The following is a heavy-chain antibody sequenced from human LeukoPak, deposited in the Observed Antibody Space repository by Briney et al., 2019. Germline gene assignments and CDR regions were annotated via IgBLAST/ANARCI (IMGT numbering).Heavy chain of an antibody. CDR1: GGSISSGGYS. CDR2: IYYSGST. J-gene: IGHJ3*02. D-gene: IGHD3-22*01. V-gene: IGHV4-30-4*07. CDR3: ARGNYYDSRTYYRAFDI. Sequence: PSETLSLTCTVSGGSISSGGYSWSWLRQPPGKGLEWIGYIYYSGSTYYNPSLKSRVTISVDTSKNQFSLKLSSVTAADTAVYYCARGNYYDSRTYYRAFDIWGQGTMVTVSS.